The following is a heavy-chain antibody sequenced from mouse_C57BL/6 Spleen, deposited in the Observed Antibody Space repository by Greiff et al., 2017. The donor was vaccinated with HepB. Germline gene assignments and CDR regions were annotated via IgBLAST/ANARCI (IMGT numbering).Heavy chain of an antibody. D-gene: IGHD1-1*01. CDR2: INPYNVDT. Sequence: EVQLQQSGPELVKPGDSVKISCKASGYSFTGYFMNWVMQSHGKSLEWIGRINPYNVDTFYNQKFKGKATLTVDKYSSTDHMELRSLTYEDSAVYECASWDYYGIYFDYWGQGTTLTVSS. J-gene: IGHJ2*01. V-gene: IGHV1-20*01. CDR1: GYSFTGYF. CDR3: ASWDYYGIYFDY.